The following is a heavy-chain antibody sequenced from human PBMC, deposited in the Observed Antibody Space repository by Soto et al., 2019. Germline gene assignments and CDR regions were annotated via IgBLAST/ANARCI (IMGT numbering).Heavy chain of an antibody. CDR3: AKLDYYDSSGYYSDAFDI. J-gene: IGHJ3*02. CDR2: ISYDGSNK. D-gene: IGHD3-22*01. CDR1: GFTFSSYG. V-gene: IGHV3-30*18. Sequence: GGSLRLSCAASGFTFSSYGMHWVRQAPGKGLEWVAVISYDGSNKYYADSVKGRFTISRDNSKNTLYLQMNSLRAEDTAVYYCAKLDYYDSSGYYSDAFDIWGQGTMVTVSS.